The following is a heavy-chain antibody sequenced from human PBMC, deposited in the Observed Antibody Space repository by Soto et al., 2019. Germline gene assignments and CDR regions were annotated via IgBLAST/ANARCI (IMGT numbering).Heavy chain of an antibody. CDR1: GYSFSTYW. J-gene: IGHJ1*01. CDR3: LRQGFQY. CDR2: IYPGDSET. Sequence: GESLKISCKGSGYSFSTYWIGWVRQMPGKGLEWMGIIYPGDSETRYSPSFEGQVIISADKSISTAYLQWRSLKASDTAMYFCLRQGFQYWGQGTPVTSPQ. V-gene: IGHV5-51*01.